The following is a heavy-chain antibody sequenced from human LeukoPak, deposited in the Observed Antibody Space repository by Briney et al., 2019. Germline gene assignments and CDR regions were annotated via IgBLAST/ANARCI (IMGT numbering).Heavy chain of an antibody. CDR1: GFTFSSTY. CDR3: ARDSSSFPNYFDF. D-gene: IGHD3-3*02. CDR2: LYSSGIT. V-gene: IGHV3-53*01. Sequence: PGGSLRLSCAASGFTFSSTYMSWVRQAPGQGLEWVSLLYSSGITFYAESVQGRFTISRDNSKNTLYLQMNSLRAEDTAIYYCARDSSSFPNYFDFWGQGTLVTVSS. J-gene: IGHJ4*02.